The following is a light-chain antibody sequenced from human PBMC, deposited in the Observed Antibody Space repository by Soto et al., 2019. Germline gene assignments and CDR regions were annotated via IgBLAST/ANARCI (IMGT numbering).Light chain of an antibody. CDR3: QNYNSAPIA. CDR1: QSISSY. Sequence: DIQMTQSPYSLSASVGDRVTITCRASQSISSYLNWYQQKPGKAPKLLIYAASSLQSGVPSRFSGSGSGTDFTLTISSLQPEDFATYYCQNYNSAPIAFGQGTRLEIK. V-gene: IGKV1-39*01. J-gene: IGKJ5*01. CDR2: AAS.